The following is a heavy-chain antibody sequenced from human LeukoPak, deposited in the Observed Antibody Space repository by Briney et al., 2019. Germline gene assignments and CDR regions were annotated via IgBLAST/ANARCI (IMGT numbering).Heavy chain of an antibody. CDR3: ARGSYTSTWF. Sequence: SETLSLTCTVSGGSISSYYWSWIRQPPGKGLEWIGYIYYSGSTNYNPSLKSRVTISVDTSKNQFSLQLNSVTPEDTAVYYCARGSYTSTWFWGQGTLVTVSS. D-gene: IGHD6-13*01. CDR1: GGSISSYY. CDR2: IYYSGST. J-gene: IGHJ4*02. V-gene: IGHV4-59*12.